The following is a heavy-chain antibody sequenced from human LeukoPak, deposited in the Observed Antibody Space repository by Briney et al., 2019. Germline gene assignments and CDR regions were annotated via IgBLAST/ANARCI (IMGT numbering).Heavy chain of an antibody. CDR3: ARMPYVWGSYRPRNALHI. CDR1: LGSFIGYY. J-gene: IGHJ3*02. V-gene: IGHV4-34*01. CDR2: INHSGST. D-gene: IGHD3-16*02. Sequence: SGTLSLTFAVYLGSFIGYYWSWIRQPPGKELEWMGEINHSGSTNYNPSLKSRVTISVDPSQNQFSLKLSSVTAADTAAYYCARMPYVWGSYRPRNALHIWGQGRMATVSS.